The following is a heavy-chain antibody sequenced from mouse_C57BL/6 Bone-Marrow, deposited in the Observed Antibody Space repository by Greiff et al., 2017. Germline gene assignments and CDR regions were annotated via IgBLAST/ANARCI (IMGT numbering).Heavy chain of an antibody. J-gene: IGHJ1*03. V-gene: IGHV5-6*01. CDR2: ISSGGSYT. Sequence: EVKLMESGGDLVKPGGSLKLSCAASGFTFSSYGMSWVRQTPDKRLEWVATISSGGSYTHYPDSVKGRFTISRDNAKNNLYLQISNLKSEDTAIYYCARLSTTVGLDVWGTGTTVTVSS. CDR1: GFTFSSYG. CDR3: ARLSTTVGLDV. D-gene: IGHD1-1*01.